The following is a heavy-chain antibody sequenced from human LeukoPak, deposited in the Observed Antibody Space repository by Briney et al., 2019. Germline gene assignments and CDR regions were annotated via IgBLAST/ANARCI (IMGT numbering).Heavy chain of an antibody. CDR1: GFTVSSNY. Sequence: PGGSLRLSCAASGFTVSSNYMSWIRQPPGQGPEWIGYVYYSGSTHYNHLFESRVTMSMDTSKKQFSLKLTSVTAADTAVYYCAREMYYDFWGGYFHSWGQGILVTVSS. CDR2: VYYSGST. CDR3: AREMYYDFWGGYFHS. J-gene: IGHJ5*01. V-gene: IGHV4-59*02. D-gene: IGHD3-3*01.